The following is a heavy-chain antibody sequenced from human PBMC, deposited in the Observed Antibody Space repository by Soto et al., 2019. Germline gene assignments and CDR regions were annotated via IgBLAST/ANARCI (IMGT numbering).Heavy chain of an antibody. CDR3: ARDKEGSVVVKSYYYGMDV. D-gene: IGHD2-15*01. CDR1: GFTFSSYA. Sequence: GESLKISCAASGFTFSSYAMHWVRQAPGKGLEWVAVISYDGSNKYYADSVKGRFTISRDNSKNTLYLQMNSLRAEDTAVYYCARDKEGSVVVKSYYYGMDVWGQGTTVTVSS. V-gene: IGHV3-30-3*01. CDR2: ISYDGSNK. J-gene: IGHJ6*02.